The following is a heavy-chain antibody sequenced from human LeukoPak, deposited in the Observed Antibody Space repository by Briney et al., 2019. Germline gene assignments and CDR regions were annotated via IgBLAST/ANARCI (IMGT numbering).Heavy chain of an antibody. Sequence: GGSLRLSCAASGFTFSDYYMSWIRQAPGKGLEWVSVIYSGGGTYYADSVKGRFTISRDNSKNTLYLQMNSLRAEDTAVYYCARDFGSYSSPGVFDYWGQGTLVTVSS. CDR3: ARDFGSYSSPGVFDY. V-gene: IGHV3-66*01. CDR2: IYSGGGT. D-gene: IGHD6-13*01. CDR1: GFTFSDYY. J-gene: IGHJ4*02.